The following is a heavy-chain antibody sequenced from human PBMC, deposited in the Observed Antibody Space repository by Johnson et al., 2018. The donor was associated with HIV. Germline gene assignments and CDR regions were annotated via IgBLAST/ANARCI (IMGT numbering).Heavy chain of an antibody. V-gene: IGHV3-13*01. CDR2: IGTAGDT. Sequence: VQLVESGGGLVQPGGSLRLSCAASGFSFSDYDMHWVRQLTGKSLEWVSAIGTAGDTFYPGSVKGRFTIPRDNAKNSLYLQMNNLRDEDTAVYYCAKNQLLRYDAFNIWGQGTMVTVSS. J-gene: IGHJ3*02. D-gene: IGHD3-22*01. CDR3: AKNQLLRYDAFNI. CDR1: GFSFSDYD.